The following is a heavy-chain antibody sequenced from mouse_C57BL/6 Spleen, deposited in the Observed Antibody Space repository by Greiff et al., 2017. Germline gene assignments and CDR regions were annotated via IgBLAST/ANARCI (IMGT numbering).Heavy chain of an antibody. CDR1: GFTFSSYG. D-gene: IGHD2-3*01. CDR3: ARHEGYGGYYFDY. V-gene: IGHV5-6*01. Sequence: EVNVVESGGDLVKPGGSLKLSCAASGFTFSSYGMSWVRQTPDKRLEWVATISSGGGYTYYPDSVKGRFTISRDNAKNTLYLQMSSLKSEDTAMYYCARHEGYGGYYFDYWGQGTTLTVSS. CDR2: ISSGGGYT. J-gene: IGHJ2*01.